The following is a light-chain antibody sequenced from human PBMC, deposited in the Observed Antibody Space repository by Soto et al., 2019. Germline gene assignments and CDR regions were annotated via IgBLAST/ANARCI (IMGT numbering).Light chain of an antibody. V-gene: IGKV1-27*01. CDR3: QSYDSVFGIT. CDR1: QGISNF. J-gene: IGKJ5*01. CDR2: GAS. Sequence: DIQMTQSPSSLSASVGGTVTISCRASQGISNFLAWYQQKPGKSPKLLISGASVVQSGVPSRFRGGGSGRDFTLTISSLQPDDVATYYCQSYDSVFGITFDQGTRLEI.